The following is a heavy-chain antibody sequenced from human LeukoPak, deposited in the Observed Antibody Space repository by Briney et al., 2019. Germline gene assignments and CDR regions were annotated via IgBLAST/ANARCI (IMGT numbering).Heavy chain of an antibody. CDR2: ISNSASYI. V-gene: IGHV3-21*01. J-gene: IGHJ6*02. CDR1: GFTFTNYA. CDR3: ARAFYYDIIGGEGMDV. Sequence: PGGSLRLSCAASGFTFTNYAMNWVRQAPGKGLEWVSSISNSASYIFYADSVKGRFTISRDNAKNSLYLQMNSLRAEDTAVYYCARAFYYDIIGGEGMDVWGQGTTVTVSS. D-gene: IGHD3-22*01.